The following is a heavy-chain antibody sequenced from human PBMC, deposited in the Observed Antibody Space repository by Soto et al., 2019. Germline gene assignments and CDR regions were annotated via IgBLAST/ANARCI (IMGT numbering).Heavy chain of an antibody. CDR3: AKGAVSRYCIGGSCYTYYYYYMDV. Sequence: QVQLVESGGGVVQPGRSLRLSCAASGFTFSSYGMHWVRQAPGKGLEWVAVISYDGSNKYYADSVKGRFTISRDNSKNTLNLQMNSLRAEDTAVYYCAKGAVSRYCIGGSCYTYYYYYMDVWGQGTTVTVSS. CDR2: ISYDGSNK. V-gene: IGHV3-30*18. J-gene: IGHJ6*03. CDR1: GFTFSSYG. D-gene: IGHD2-15*01.